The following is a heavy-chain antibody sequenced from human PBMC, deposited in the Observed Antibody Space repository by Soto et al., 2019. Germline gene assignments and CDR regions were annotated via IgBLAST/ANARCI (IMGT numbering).Heavy chain of an antibody. J-gene: IGHJ4*02. D-gene: IGHD2-2*03. V-gene: IGHV4-31*11. CDR1: GGSISSGAYY. CDR3: ARERGWIWAPFDN. CDR2: IYYSGST. Sequence: PSETLSLTCAVSGGSISSGAYYWSWIRQHPGKGLEWIGYIYYSGSTYYNPSLKSRVTISLDTSKNQFSLKLTSVTAADTGVYYCARERGWIWAPFDNWGPGTLVTVSS.